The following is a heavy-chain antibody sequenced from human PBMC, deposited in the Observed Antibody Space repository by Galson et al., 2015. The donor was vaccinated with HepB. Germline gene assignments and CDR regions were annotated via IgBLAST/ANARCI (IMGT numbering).Heavy chain of an antibody. V-gene: IGHV3-30-3*01. Sequence: SLRLSCAASGFTFSSYAMHWVRQAPGKGLEWVAVISYDGSNKYYADSVKGRFTISRDNSKNTLYLQMNSLRAEDTAVYYCASSDDYPDYWGQGTLATVSS. CDR3: ASSDDYPDY. CDR1: GFTFSSYA. J-gene: IGHJ4*02. CDR2: ISYDGSNK.